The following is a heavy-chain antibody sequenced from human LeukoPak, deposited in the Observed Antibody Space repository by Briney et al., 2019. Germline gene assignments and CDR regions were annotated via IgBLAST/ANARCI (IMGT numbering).Heavy chain of an antibody. D-gene: IGHD3-3*01. CDR2: ISGSGGST. Sequence: GGSLRLSCAASGFTFSSYAMRWVRQAPGKGLEWVSAISGSGGSTYYADSVKGRFTISRDNSKNTLYLQMNSLRAEDTAVYYCAKLQTYYDFWSGYYRGYYFDYWGQGTLVTVSS. CDR3: AKLQTYYDFWSGYYRGYYFDY. V-gene: IGHV3-23*01. CDR1: GFTFSSYA. J-gene: IGHJ4*02.